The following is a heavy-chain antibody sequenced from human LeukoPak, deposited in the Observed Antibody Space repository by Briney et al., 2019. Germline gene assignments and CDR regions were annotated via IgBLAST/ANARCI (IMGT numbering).Heavy chain of an antibody. V-gene: IGHV4-34*01. J-gene: IGHJ2*01. D-gene: IGHD3-10*01. CDR3: AKHGDFYFDL. Sequence: PSETLTLTCVVSGGSCSGYWSWIRQPPGKGLEWIGEIYHGGNTKYNPSLKSRVTISVDTSRNQFSLKMSSVTAADTAVYFCAKHGDFYFDLWGRGTLVTASS. CDR2: IYHGGNT. CDR1: GGSCSGY.